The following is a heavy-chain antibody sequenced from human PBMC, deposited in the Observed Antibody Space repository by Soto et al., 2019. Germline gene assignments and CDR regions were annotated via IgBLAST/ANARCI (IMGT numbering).Heavy chain of an antibody. Sequence: QVQLVQSGAEVKKPGASVKVFCKASGYTFTGYYMHWVRQAPGQGLEWMGWINPNSGGTNYAQKFQGWVTMTRDTSISTAYMELSRLRSDDTAVYYCARSSSSSSNWFDPWGQGTLVTVSS. V-gene: IGHV1-2*04. D-gene: IGHD6-13*01. CDR3: ARSSSSSSNWFDP. CDR1: GYTFTGYY. J-gene: IGHJ5*02. CDR2: INPNSGGT.